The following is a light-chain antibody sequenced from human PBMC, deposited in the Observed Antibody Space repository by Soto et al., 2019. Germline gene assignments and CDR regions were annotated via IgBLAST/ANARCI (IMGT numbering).Light chain of an antibody. CDR2: NAF. J-gene: IGKJ1*01. CDR3: QQYNNWPPA. CDR1: QSVSSSY. Sequence: EIVLTQSPGTLSLSPGERATLSCRASQSVSSSYLAWYQQKPGQAPRLLIYNAFNRATGIPDRFSGSGSGTDFTLTISRLEPEDFAVYYCQQYNNWPPAFGQGTKVEIK. V-gene: IGKV3-20*01.